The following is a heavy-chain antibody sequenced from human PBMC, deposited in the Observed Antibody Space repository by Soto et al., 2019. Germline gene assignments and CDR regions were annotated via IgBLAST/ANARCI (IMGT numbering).Heavy chain of an antibody. J-gene: IGHJ4*02. CDR3: AKDIRRGVSSSWGD. CDR1: GYTFDDYA. D-gene: IGHD6-19*01. CDR2: MSWNSGTI. V-gene: IGHV3-9*01. Sequence: EVQLMESGGGLVQPGRCLRLSCAASGYTFDDYAMHWVRQAPGKGLEWVSGMSWNSGTIAYADSVKGRFTVSRDNAKNSLYLQMNSLRADDTVVYYCAKDIRRGVSSSWGDWGQGALVTVSS.